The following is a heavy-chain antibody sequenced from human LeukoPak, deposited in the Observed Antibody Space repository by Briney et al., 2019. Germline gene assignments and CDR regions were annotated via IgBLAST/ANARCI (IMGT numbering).Heavy chain of an antibody. CDR1: GYSISSGYY. J-gene: IGHJ5*02. V-gene: IGHV4-38-2*01. D-gene: IGHD3-10*01. CDR2: MYHSGST. Sequence: PSETLSLTCAVSGYSISSGYYWGWIRQPPGKGLEWIGSMYHSGSTYYNPSLKSRVTISVDTSKNQFSLKLGSVTAADTAVYYCARGPITMVRGVLPALYWFDPWGQGTLVTVSS. CDR3: ARGPITMVRGVLPALYWFDP.